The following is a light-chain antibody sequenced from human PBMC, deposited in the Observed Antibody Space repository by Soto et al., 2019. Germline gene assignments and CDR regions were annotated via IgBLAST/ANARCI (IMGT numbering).Light chain of an antibody. CDR3: QQYNKYPIT. CDR2: DAS. CDR1: QGIFSA. Sequence: AIQLTQSPSSLSASVGDRVTITCRASQGIFSALAWYQQKAGNAPKILIYDASSLESGVPSRFSGSGSGTEFTLTISSLQPEDFAIYYCQQYNKYPITFGQGTRLEIK. V-gene: IGKV1D-13*01. J-gene: IGKJ5*01.